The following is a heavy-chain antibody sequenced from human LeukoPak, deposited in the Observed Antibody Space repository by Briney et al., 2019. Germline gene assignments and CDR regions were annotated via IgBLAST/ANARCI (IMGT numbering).Heavy chain of an antibody. V-gene: IGHV4-4*07. Sequence: PSETLSLTCTVSGGSISSYYWSWIRQPAGKGLEWIGRIYTSGSTNYNPSLKSRVTMSVDTSKNQFSLKLSSVTAADTAVYYCARDLNYYGSGSLVSWFDPWGQGTLVTVSS. CDR2: IYTSGST. J-gene: IGHJ5*02. CDR1: GGSISSYY. D-gene: IGHD3-10*01. CDR3: ARDLNYYGSGSLVSWFDP.